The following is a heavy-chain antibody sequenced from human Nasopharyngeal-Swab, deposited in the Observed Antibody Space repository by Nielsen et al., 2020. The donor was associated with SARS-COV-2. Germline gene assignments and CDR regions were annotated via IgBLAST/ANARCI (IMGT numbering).Heavy chain of an antibody. Sequence: GGSLRLSCAASGFTFSSYWMSWVRQAPGKGLEWVANIKQDGSEKYYVDSVKGRFTISRDNAKNSLYLQMNSLRAEDTAVYYCARLGTESYHYYSLDVWGQGTTVSVSS. J-gene: IGHJ6*02. CDR3: ARLGTESYHYYSLDV. CDR1: GFTFSSYW. CDR2: IKQDGSEK. V-gene: IGHV3-7*01. D-gene: IGHD1-1*01.